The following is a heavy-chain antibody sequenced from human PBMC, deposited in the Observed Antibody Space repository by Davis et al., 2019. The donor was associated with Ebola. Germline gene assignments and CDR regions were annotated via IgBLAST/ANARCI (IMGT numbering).Heavy chain of an antibody. V-gene: IGHV1-46*01. CDR1: GYTFTDYY. D-gene: IGHD2-15*01. J-gene: IGHJ4*02. CDR3: ATRGSAATSFDH. CDR2: INAVGGST. Sequence: ASVTVSCKASGYTFTDYYIHWVRQAPGQGLEWMGIINAVGGSTVYAEKFQVRVTMTRDRSTNTVNMELSSLTSEDTAVYYCATRGSAATSFDHWGQGTLVTVSS.